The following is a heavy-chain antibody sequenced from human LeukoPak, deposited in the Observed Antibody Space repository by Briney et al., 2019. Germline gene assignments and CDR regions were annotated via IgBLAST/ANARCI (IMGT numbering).Heavy chain of an antibody. J-gene: IGHJ3*02. CDR1: GFTFSSYA. CDR2: ISGSGGST. Sequence: GGSLRLSCAASGFTFSSYAMSWVRQAPGKGLEWVSAISGSGGSTYYADSVKGRFTISRDNSKKTLYLQMNSLRAEDTAVYYCAKAEQKRELRGAFDIWGQGTMVTVSS. V-gene: IGHV3-23*01. D-gene: IGHD3-10*01. CDR3: AKAEQKRELRGAFDI.